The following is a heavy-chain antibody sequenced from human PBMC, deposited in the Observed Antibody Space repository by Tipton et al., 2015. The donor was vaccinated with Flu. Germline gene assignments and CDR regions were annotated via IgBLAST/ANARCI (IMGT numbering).Heavy chain of an antibody. D-gene: IGHD1-26*01. CDR1: GDSISSGTYY. J-gene: IGHJ1*01. Sequence: LRLSCTVSGDSISSGTYYWSWIRQPAGKGLEWIGRVYTSGSTNYNPSLRSRVTISVDTSKNQFSLKLTSVSAADTAVYYCAKRGSYLEYLQHWGQGTLVTVSS. CDR2: VYTSGST. V-gene: IGHV4-61*02. CDR3: AKRGSYLEYLQH.